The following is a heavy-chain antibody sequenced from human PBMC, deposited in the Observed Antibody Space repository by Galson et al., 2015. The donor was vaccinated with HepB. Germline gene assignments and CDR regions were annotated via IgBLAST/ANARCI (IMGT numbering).Heavy chain of an antibody. CDR3: ARVGIIAARSSLFDY. Sequence: SVKVSCKASGSTFTGYYMHWVRQAPGQGLEWMGWINPNSGGTNYAQKFQGRVTMTRDTSISTAYMELSRLRSDDTAVYYCARVGIIAARSSLFDYWGQGTLVTVSS. J-gene: IGHJ4*02. V-gene: IGHV1-2*02. D-gene: IGHD6-6*01. CDR1: GSTFTGYY. CDR2: INPNSGGT.